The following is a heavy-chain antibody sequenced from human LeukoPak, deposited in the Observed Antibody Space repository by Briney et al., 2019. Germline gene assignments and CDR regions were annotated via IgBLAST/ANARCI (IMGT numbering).Heavy chain of an antibody. D-gene: IGHD2-15*01. Sequence: PSQTLSLTCTVSGGSISSGSYYWSWIRQPAGKGLERIGRIYTSGSTNYNPSLKSRVTISVDTSKNQFSLKLSSVTAADTAVYYCARGYYCSGGSCYDDHWFDPWGQGTLVTVSS. CDR1: GGSISSGSYY. CDR3: ARGYYCSGGSCYDDHWFDP. CDR2: IYTSGST. J-gene: IGHJ5*02. V-gene: IGHV4-61*02.